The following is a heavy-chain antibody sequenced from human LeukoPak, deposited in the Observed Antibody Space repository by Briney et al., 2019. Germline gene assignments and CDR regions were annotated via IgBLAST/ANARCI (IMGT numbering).Heavy chain of an antibody. J-gene: IGHJ4*02. CDR2: IKSKTDGGTT. Sequence: GSLRLSCAASGFTFSGSAMHWVRQAPGKGLEWVGRIKSKTDGGTTDYAAPVKGRFTISRDDSKNTLYLQMNSLKTEDTAVYYCTTGGYGGQFDYWGQGTLVTVSS. CDR3: TTGGYGGQFDY. D-gene: IGHD5-12*01. CDR1: GFTFSGSA. V-gene: IGHV3-15*01.